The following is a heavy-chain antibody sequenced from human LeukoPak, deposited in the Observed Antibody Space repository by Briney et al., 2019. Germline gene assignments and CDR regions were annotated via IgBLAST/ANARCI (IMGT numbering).Heavy chain of an antibody. CDR1: GFTFGDYA. CDR3: TRERDYSGSGSNL. V-gene: IGHV3-49*04. Sequence: GGSLSLSCTASGFTFGDYAMTWVRKAPGKGLEWVGFIRSKAYGATTEYAASVKGRFTISRDDSKSIAYLQMNSLKTEDTAVYYCTRERDYSGSGSNLWGQGTLVTVSS. CDR2: IRSKAYGATT. J-gene: IGHJ5*02. D-gene: IGHD3-10*01.